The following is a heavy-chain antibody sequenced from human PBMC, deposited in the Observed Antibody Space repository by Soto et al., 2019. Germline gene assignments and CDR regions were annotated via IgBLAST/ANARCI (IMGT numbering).Heavy chain of an antibody. V-gene: IGHV1-8*01. CDR1: GYTFTSYD. D-gene: IGHD2-2*01. Sequence: QVQLVQSGAEVKKPGASVKVSCKASGYTFTSYDINWVRQATGQGLEWMGWMNPNSGNTGYAQKFQGRVTMTRNTTLRAAYMELGRVRSEDNTVYYCARLVLVPDLRDYYGMAVWGPGTTVTVSS. J-gene: IGHJ6*02. CDR2: MNPNSGNT. CDR3: ARLVLVPDLRDYYGMAV.